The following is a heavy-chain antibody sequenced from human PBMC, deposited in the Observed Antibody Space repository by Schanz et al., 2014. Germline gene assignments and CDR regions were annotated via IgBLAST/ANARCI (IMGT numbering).Heavy chain of an antibody. CDR3: AKDAPYPFDL. Sequence: VQLVESGGGVVKPGRSLRLSCAASGFTFSTHAMSWVRQAPGKGLEWVSSISGDHRNTFYADSVKGRFTISRDNSKNPLYLQMNSLRAEDTAIYYCAKDAPYPFDLWGRGALITVSS. CDR2: ISGDHRNT. CDR1: GFTFSTHA. V-gene: IGHV3-23*04. J-gene: IGHJ2*01.